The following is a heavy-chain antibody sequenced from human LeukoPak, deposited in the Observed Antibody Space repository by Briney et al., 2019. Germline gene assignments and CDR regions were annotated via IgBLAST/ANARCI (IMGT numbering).Heavy chain of an antibody. J-gene: IGHJ4*02. V-gene: IGHV3-21*01. CDR3: ARAKIPIQLWSLFDY. D-gene: IGHD5-18*01. Sequence: PGGSLRLSCAASGFSFSSMKWVRQAPGKGLEWVSFISSSSSYIYYADSVKGRFTISRDNAKNSLYLQMNSLRGEDTALYYCARAKIPIQLWSLFDYWGQGTLVTVSS. CDR2: ISSSSSYI. CDR1: GFSFSS.